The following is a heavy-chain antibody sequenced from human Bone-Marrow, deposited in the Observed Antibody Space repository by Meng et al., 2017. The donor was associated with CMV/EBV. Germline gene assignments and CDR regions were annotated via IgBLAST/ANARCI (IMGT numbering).Heavy chain of an antibody. CDR2: IDWDDDK. CDR1: GFSLRTSGMC. CDR3: ARTILGYTKAAYYYYYGMDV. Sequence: SGATLVKPTQTFTLTCTFPGFSLRTSGMCVSWVRQPPGKALEWLALIDWDDDKYYSTSLKTRLTISKDTSKNQVVLTMTNMDPVDTATYYCARTILGYTKAAYYYYYGMDVWGQGTTVTVSS. V-gene: IGHV2-70*20. J-gene: IGHJ6*02. D-gene: IGHD5-18*01.